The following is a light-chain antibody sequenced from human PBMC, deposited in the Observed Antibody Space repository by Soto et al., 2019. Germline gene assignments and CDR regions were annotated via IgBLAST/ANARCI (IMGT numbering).Light chain of an antibody. J-gene: IGKJ2*01. Sequence: EIVLTQSPGTLSLSPGERATLSCRASEFLSSSYLVWYQQKPGQAPRILIYAASRRATGIPDRFSGSGSATEYTLTINTVEPEDFAVYYCQQQGTFGQGTKLEIK. V-gene: IGKV3-20*01. CDR3: QQQGT. CDR2: AAS. CDR1: EFLSSSY.